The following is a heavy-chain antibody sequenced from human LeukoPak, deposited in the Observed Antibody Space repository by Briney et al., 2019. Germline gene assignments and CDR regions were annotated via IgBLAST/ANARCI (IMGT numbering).Heavy chain of an antibody. J-gene: IGHJ4*02. CDR3: ARGISGPHYFDY. V-gene: IGHV3-7*03. Sequence: GRSLRLSCAASGFIFSRYWMIWVSQAPGKGLEWVANIKQDGSEKYYVDSVKGRFTISRDNAKNSLYLQMNSLRAEDTALYYCARGISGPHYFDYWGQGTLVTASS. CDR1: GFIFSRYW. D-gene: IGHD3-10*01. CDR2: IKQDGSEK.